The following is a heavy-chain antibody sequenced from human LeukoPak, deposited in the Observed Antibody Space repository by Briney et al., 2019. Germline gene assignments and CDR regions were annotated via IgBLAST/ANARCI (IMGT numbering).Heavy chain of an antibody. D-gene: IGHD3-22*01. V-gene: IGHV3-23*01. CDR3: AKGGGVTMINWFDP. J-gene: IGHJ5*02. CDR2: ISGSGGNT. Sequence: GGSLRLSCAASGFTFSSYAMSWVRQAPGKGLEWVSTISGSGGNTYYADSVKGRFTISRDNSKNTLYLQMNSLRAEDTAVYYCAKGGGVTMINWFDPWGQGTLVTVSS. CDR1: GFTFSSYA.